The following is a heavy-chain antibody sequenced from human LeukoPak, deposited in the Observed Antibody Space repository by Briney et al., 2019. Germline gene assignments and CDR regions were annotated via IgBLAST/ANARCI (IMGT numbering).Heavy chain of an antibody. CDR1: GFTFSKYW. J-gene: IGHJ4*02. CDR3: ATKHWLAPPPDS. D-gene: IGHD6-19*01. V-gene: IGHV3-74*01. Sequence: GGSLRLFCAASGFTFSKYWMPWVRQAPGKGLESVSRINTDGTVTTYADSVKGRFTVSRDNADNTMFLQMNSVRDEDTAVYYCATKHWLAPPPDSWGQGTPVTVSS. CDR2: INTDGTVT.